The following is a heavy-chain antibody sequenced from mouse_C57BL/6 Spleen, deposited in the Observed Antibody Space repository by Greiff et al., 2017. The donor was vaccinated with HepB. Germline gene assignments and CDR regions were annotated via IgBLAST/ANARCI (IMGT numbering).Heavy chain of an antibody. J-gene: IGHJ2*01. Sequence: QVQLKQPGAELVKPGASVKLSCKASGYTFTSYWMHWVKQRPGQGLEWIGMIHPNSGSTNYNEKFKSKATLTVDKSSSTAYMQLSSLTSEDSAVYDCAREGSFYGNYVTSDYWGQGTTLTVSS. V-gene: IGHV1-64*01. D-gene: IGHD2-1*01. CDR3: AREGSFYGNYVTSDY. CDR2: IHPNSGST. CDR1: GYTFTSYW.